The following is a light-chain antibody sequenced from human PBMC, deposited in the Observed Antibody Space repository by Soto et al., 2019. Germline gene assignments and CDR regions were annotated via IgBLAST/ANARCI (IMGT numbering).Light chain of an antibody. CDR1: PGINKW. J-gene: IGKJ4*01. CDR2: AAS. V-gene: IGKV1-12*01. Sequence: DIQMTQYPSSVSASVGDRVTITCRASPGINKWLAWYQQKPGKAPKLLISAASSLQSGFPSRFSGSGSGTDFTLSISSLQPEDFATYYCHQANSFPHTFGGGTKVETK. CDR3: HQANSFPHT.